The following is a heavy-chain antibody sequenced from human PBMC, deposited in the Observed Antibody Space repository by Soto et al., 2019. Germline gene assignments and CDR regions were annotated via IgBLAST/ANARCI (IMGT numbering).Heavy chain of an antibody. Sequence: QITLKESGPPLVKPTQTLTLTCTFSGFSLSTSGVGVGWIHQPPGKALEWLALIYWDDDKRYSPSLKSRLTITKDTSKNQVVLTMTNMDPVDTATYYCAPAAPAEPNNWFDPWGQGTLVTVSS. V-gene: IGHV2-5*02. CDR1: GFSLSTSGVG. CDR2: IYWDDDK. CDR3: APAAPAEPNNWFDP. J-gene: IGHJ5*02. D-gene: IGHD6-13*01.